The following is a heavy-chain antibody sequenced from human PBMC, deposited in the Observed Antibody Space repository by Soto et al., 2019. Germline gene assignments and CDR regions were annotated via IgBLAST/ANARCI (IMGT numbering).Heavy chain of an antibody. Sequence: GGSLRLSCAASGFTFSDYYMSWIRQAPGKGLEWVSYISSSGSTIYYADSVKGRFTISRDNAKNSLYLQMNSLRAEDTAVYYCARVSISFSYYFDYWGQGTLVTVSS. CDR3: ARVSISFSYYFDY. CDR1: GFTFSDYY. V-gene: IGHV3-11*01. CDR2: ISSSGSTI. J-gene: IGHJ4*02.